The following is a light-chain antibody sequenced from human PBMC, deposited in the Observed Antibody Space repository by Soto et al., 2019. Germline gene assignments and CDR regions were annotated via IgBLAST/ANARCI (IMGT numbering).Light chain of an antibody. CDR2: KAS. V-gene: IGKV1-5*03. J-gene: IGKJ4*01. CDR1: QTISSW. CDR3: QQYNTYFRT. Sequence: DIHMTQSPSTVSVSVLGIVSVGFLASQTISSWLAWYQQKPGKAPKLLIYKASTLKSGVPSRFSGSGSGTEFTLTISSLQPDDFATYYCQQYNTYFRTFGEGTKVDI.